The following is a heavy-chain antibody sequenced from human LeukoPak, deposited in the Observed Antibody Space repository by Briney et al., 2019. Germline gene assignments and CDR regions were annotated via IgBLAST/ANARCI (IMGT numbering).Heavy chain of an antibody. CDR1: GDSMRKWC. Sequence: SETLSLTCAVSGDSMRKWCWSWIRQPAGKGLEWIGRIFATGDTNYNPSLKSRVAMSVDTSKNYFSLNLTSVTAADTAVYYCARFGSGWHYFDYWGQGTLVTVSS. D-gene: IGHD6-19*01. CDR3: ARFGSGWHYFDY. V-gene: IGHV4-59*10. J-gene: IGHJ4*02. CDR2: IFATGDT.